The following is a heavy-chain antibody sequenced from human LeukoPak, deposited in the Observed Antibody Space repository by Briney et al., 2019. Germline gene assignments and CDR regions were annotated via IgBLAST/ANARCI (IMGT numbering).Heavy chain of an antibody. CDR3: AKGRATLVATTYDY. Sequence: PGGSLRLSCAASGFTFDDYAMHWVRHAPGKGLEWVSGISWNSGSIGYADSVKGRFTISRDNAKNSLYLQMNSLRAEDTALYYCAKGRATLVATTYDYRGQGTLVTVSS. CDR2: ISWNSGSI. CDR1: GFTFDDYA. J-gene: IGHJ4*02. V-gene: IGHV3-9*01. D-gene: IGHD5-12*01.